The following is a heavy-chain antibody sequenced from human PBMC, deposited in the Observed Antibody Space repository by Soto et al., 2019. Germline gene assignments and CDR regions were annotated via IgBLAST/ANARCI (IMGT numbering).Heavy chain of an antibody. V-gene: IGHV3-30*18. Sequence: PGGSLRLSCAASGFTFSSYGMHWVRQAPGKGLEWVAVISYDGSNKYYADSVKGRFTISRDNSKNTLYLQMNSLRAEDTAVYYCAKESGYDSDYFDYWGQGT. D-gene: IGHD5-12*01. J-gene: IGHJ4*02. CDR2: ISYDGSNK. CDR3: AKESGYDSDYFDY. CDR1: GFTFSSYG.